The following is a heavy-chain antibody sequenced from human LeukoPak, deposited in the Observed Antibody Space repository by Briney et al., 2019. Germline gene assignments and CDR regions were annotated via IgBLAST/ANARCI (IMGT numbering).Heavy chain of an antibody. CDR1: GFTFSSYG. V-gene: IGHV3-23*01. CDR2: ISGSGGST. J-gene: IGHJ4*02. CDR3: ARDLGLMRELPLYYFDY. Sequence: GGSLRLSCAASGFTFSSYGMSWVRQAPGKGLEWVSAISGSGGSTYYADSVKGRFTISRDNSKNTLYLQMNSLRAEDTAVYYCARDLGLMRELPLYYFDYWGQGTLVTVSS. D-gene: IGHD1-26*01.